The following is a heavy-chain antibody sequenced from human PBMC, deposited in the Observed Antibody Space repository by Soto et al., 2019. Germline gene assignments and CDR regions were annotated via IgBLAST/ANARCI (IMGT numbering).Heavy chain of an antibody. CDR3: ARGNSLYLVLYPFNS. Sequence: QTGGSLRLSCAASGFAFSNYAMHWVRQAPGKGLEWVALISYDGSNKYYPDSVKDRFAISRDNSKNTLFLQMNSLRAEDTAQYYCARGNSLYLVLYPFNSWGQGTLVTVSS. D-gene: IGHD2-2*02. CDR2: ISYDGSNK. V-gene: IGHV3-30*09. CDR1: GFAFSNYA. J-gene: IGHJ4*02.